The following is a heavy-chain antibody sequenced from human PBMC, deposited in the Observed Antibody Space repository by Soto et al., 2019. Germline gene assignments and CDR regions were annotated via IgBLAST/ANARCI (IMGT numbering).Heavy chain of an antibody. CDR3: ARHLGSPGYYYGMDV. V-gene: IGHV5-51*01. Sequence: TGESLKISCKGSGYRFTTYWIGWVRLMPGKGLEWMGIIYPGDSNTKYSPSLQGQVTISADKSISTAYLQFSSLKASDTAIYYCARHLGSPGYYYGMDVWGQGTTVTVSS. D-gene: IGHD6-13*01. CDR1: GYRFTTYW. J-gene: IGHJ6*02. CDR2: IYPGDSNT.